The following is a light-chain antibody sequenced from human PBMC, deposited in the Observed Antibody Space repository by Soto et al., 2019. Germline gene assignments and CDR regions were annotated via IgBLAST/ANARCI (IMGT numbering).Light chain of an antibody. Sequence: DIQMTQSPSTLSASVGDRVTITCRASKSIGNWLDWYQQKPGKAPKLLIYDAYTLESGVPSRFSGSGSGTQFTLTISSLQPDDIAPHHRQQYDNLPLTFCGGTKVEIK. CDR3: QQYDNLPLT. CDR2: DAY. J-gene: IGKJ4*01. CDR1: KSIGNW. V-gene: IGKV1-5*01.